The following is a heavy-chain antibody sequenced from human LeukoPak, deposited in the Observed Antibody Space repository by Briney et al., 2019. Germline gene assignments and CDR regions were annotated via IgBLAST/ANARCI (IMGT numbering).Heavy chain of an antibody. CDR1: GGFISSYY. CDR3: ASSDPYYGMDV. J-gene: IGHJ6*02. CDR2: IYYSGST. Sequence: SETLSLTCTVSGGFISSYYWSWIRQPPGKGLEWIGYIYYSGSTNYNPSLKSRVTISVDTSKNQFSLKLSSVTAADTAVYYCASSDPYYGMDVWGQGTTVTVSS. V-gene: IGHV4-59*01.